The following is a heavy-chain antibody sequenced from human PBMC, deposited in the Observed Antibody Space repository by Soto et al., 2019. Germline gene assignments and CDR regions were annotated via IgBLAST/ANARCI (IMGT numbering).Heavy chain of an antibody. J-gene: IGHJ6*02. Sequence: PSETLSLTCTVSGGSISSSSYYWGWIRQPPGKGLEWIGSIYYSGSTYYNPSLKSRVTISVDTSKNQFSLKLSSVTAADTAVYYCARHWRWLQFGAGMDVWGQGTTVTVSS. V-gene: IGHV4-39*01. CDR2: IYYSGST. CDR1: GGSISSSSYY. CDR3: ARHWRWLQFGAGMDV. D-gene: IGHD5-12*01.